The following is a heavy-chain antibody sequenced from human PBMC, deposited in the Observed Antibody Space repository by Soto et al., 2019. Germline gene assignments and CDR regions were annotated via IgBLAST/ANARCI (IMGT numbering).Heavy chain of an antibody. CDR2: IYHSGST. J-gene: IGHJ4*02. D-gene: IGHD5-18*01. CDR3: ARDGYSYGSPIDY. CDR1: GGSISSSNW. Sequence: PSETLSLTCAVSGGSISSSNWWSWVRQPPGKGLEWIGEIYHSGSTNYNPSLKSRVTISVDKSKNQFSLKLSSVTAADTAVYYCARDGYSYGSPIDYWGQGTLVTVSS. V-gene: IGHV4-4*02.